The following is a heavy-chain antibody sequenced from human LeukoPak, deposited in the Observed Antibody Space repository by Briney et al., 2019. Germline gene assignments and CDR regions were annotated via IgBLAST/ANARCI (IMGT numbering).Heavy chain of an antibody. CDR1: DYSISSDYY. CDR3: ASLSYGPPPIDY. D-gene: IGHD4-17*01. CDR2: IYYSGST. V-gene: IGHV4-38-2*01. J-gene: IGHJ4*02. Sequence: SETLSLTCGVSDYSISSDYYWGWIRQPPGKGLEWIGSIYYSGSTYYNPSLKSRVTISVDTSKNQFSLKLSSVTAADTAVYYCASLSYGPPPIDYWGQGTLVTVSS.